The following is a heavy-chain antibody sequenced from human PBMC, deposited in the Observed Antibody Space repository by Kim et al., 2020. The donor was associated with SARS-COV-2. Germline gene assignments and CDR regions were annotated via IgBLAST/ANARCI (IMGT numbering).Heavy chain of an antibody. J-gene: IGHJ4*02. CDR2: INPDGSSI. CDR3: TSRSVTAVPYFDY. V-gene: IGHV3-74*01. Sequence: GGSLRLSCEVSGFTFSRYWMHWVRQGPGKGLEWVSRINPDGSSISYADSVKGRFTISRDNAKNTLYLQMNSLRADDTAVYYCTSRSVTAVPYFDYWGQGDLVTVSS. CDR1: GFTFSRYW. D-gene: IGHD4-17*01.